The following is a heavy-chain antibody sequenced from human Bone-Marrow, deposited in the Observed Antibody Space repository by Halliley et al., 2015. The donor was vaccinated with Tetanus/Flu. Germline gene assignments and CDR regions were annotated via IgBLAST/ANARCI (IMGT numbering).Heavy chain of an antibody. Sequence: KGRGGVFFFFLGGGTYSADSVKGRFTISRDPSKNMHYLQMNNLRAEDTAVYYCAEEFDHGFPYWGQGTLVTVSS. CDR3: AEEFDHGFPY. D-gene: IGHD3-10*01. V-gene: IGHV3-53*01. J-gene: IGHJ4*02. CDR2: FFLGGGT.